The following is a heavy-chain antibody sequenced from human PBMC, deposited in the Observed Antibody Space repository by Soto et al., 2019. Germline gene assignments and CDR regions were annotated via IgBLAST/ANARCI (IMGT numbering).Heavy chain of an antibody. J-gene: IGHJ6*02. CDR2: IIPIFGTA. V-gene: IGHV1-69*13. CDR1: GGTFSSYA. CDR3: ARGYCSSTSCYRSYYYGMDV. Sequence: GASVKVSCKASGGTFSSYAISWVRQAPGLGLEWMGGIIPIFGTANYAQKFQGRVTITADESTSTAYMELSSLRSEDTAVYYCARGYCSSTSCYRSYYYGMDVWGQGTTVTVSS. D-gene: IGHD2-2*01.